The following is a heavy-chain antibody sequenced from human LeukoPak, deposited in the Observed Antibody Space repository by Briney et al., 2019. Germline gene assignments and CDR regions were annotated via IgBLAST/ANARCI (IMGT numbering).Heavy chain of an antibody. J-gene: IGHJ4*02. D-gene: IGHD3-10*01. Sequence: SQTLSLTCTVSGGSISSGDYYWSWIRQPPGKGLEWIGYIYYSGSTYYNPSLKSRVTISVDTSKNQFSLKLSSVTAADTAVYYCARQMPYYYGSGSYCFDYWGQGTLVTVSS. CDR1: GGSISSGDYY. V-gene: IGHV4-30-4*08. CDR3: ARQMPYYYGSGSYCFDY. CDR2: IYYSGST.